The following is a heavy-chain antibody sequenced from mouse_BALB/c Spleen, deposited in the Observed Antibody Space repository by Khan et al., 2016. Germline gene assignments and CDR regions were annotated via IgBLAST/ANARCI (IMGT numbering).Heavy chain of an antibody. J-gene: IGHJ4*01. CDR1: GYTFTDYN. V-gene: IGHV1-18*01. CDR3: ARFDDDYYGAMDY. D-gene: IGHD2-3*01. CDR2: INPNNGGT. Sequence: VRLQQSGPELVKPGASVKIPCKASGYTFTDYNMDWVKQSHGKSLEWIGDINPNNGGTVYNQRFKGKATLTVDKSSSTAYMELRSLTSEDTAVYYCARFDDDYYGAMDYWGQGTSVTVSS.